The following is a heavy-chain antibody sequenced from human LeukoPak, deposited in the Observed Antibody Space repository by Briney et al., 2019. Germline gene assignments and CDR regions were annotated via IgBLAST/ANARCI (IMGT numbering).Heavy chain of an antibody. V-gene: IGHV3-23*01. CDR3: AKAKSELLQGDAFDI. J-gene: IGHJ3*02. CDR1: GFTFSSYA. CDR2: ISGSGGST. D-gene: IGHD1-26*01. Sequence: GGSLRLSCAASGFTFSSYAMSWVRQAPGKGLEWVSAISGSGGSTYYADSVKGRFTISRDNSKNTLYLQMNSLRAEDTAVYYSAKAKSELLQGDAFDIWGQGTMVTVSS.